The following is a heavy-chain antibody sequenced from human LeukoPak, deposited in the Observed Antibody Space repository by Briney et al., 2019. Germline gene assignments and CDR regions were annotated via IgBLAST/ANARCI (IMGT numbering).Heavy chain of an antibody. CDR3: ARGIIVGATWGENDNWFDP. J-gene: IGHJ5*02. D-gene: IGHD1-26*01. V-gene: IGHV4-59*01. CDR2: IYYSGNT. Sequence: SETLSLTCTVSGDSISSYYWSWIRQPPGKGLEWIGYIYYSGNTNYNPSLKSRVTISVDTSKDQFSLKLSSVTAADTAVYYCARGIIVGATWGENDNWFDPWGQGTLVTVSS. CDR1: GDSISSYY.